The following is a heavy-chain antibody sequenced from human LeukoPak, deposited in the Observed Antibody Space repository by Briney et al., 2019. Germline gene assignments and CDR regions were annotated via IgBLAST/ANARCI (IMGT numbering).Heavy chain of an antibody. CDR1: GGSFSGYY. D-gene: IGHD3-16*01. V-gene: IGHV4-34*01. CDR3: ARAAWNGGGGFDP. Sequence: SETLSLTCAVYGGSFSGYYWSWIRQPPGKGLEWIGEINHSGSTNYNPSLKSRVTISVDTSKNHFSLKLRSVTAAGTAIYNCARAAWNGGGGFDPWGQGTLVTVSS. J-gene: IGHJ5*02. CDR2: INHSGST.